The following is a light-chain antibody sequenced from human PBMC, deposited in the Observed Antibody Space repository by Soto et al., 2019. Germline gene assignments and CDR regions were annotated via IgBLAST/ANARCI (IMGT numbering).Light chain of an antibody. CDR1: SSDVGGYEY. Sequence: QSVLTQPPSASGSPGQSVTISCTGSSSDVGGYEYVSWYQQHPGKAPKLIIYEVIKRPSGVPDRFSGSKSGNTASLTVSGLQAEDEADYYCQSYDNSLSGSWVFGGGTKLTVL. CDR2: EVI. V-gene: IGLV2-8*01. J-gene: IGLJ3*02. CDR3: QSYDNSLSGSWV.